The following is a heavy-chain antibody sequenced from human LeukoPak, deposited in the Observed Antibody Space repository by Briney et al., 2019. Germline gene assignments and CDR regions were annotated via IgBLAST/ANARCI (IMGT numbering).Heavy chain of an antibody. V-gene: IGHV3-30-3*01. D-gene: IGHD3-10*01. CDR3: ARGSGSYLDY. Sequence: PGGSLRLSCAASGFTFSSYAMHWVRQAPGKGLEWVAVISYDGSNKYYADSVKGRFTISRDNSKNTLYLQMNSLRAEDTAVCYCARGSGSYLDYWGQGTLVTVSS. CDR1: GFTFSSYA. CDR2: ISYDGSNK. J-gene: IGHJ4*02.